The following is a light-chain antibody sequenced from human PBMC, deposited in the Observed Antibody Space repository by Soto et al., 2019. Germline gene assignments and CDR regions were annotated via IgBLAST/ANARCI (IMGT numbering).Light chain of an antibody. CDR3: CSYAGSYIYV. V-gene: IGLV2-11*01. J-gene: IGLJ1*01. CDR1: SSDVGGYTY. Sequence: QSALTQPRSVSGSHGQSVTISCTGTSSDVGGYTYVSWYQQHPGKAPKLMLIDVNKRPSGVPDRFSGSKSGNTASLTISGLQAEDEADYYCCSYAGSYIYVFGTGTKVTVL. CDR2: DVN.